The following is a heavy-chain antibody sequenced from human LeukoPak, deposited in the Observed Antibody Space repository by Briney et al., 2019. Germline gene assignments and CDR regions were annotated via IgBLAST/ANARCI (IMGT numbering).Heavy chain of an antibody. J-gene: IGHJ4*02. CDR1: GYTFTSYG. CDR3: ARDRWGRDIVVVPAAIFSSLFDY. Sequence: ASVKVSCKASGYTFTSYGISWVRQAPGQGLEWMGWISAYNGNTNYAPKLQGRVTMTTDTSTSTAYMELRSLRSDDTAVYYCARDRWGRDIVVVPAAIFSSLFDYWGQGTLVTVSS. D-gene: IGHD2-2*02. CDR2: ISAYNGNT. V-gene: IGHV1-18*01.